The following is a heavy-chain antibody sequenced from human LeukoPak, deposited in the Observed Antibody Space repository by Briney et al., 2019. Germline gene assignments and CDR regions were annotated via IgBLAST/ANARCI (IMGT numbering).Heavy chain of an antibody. CDR3: VRDGGVSGYDLLDY. V-gene: IGHV3-7*01. D-gene: IGHD5-12*01. CDR1: GFPFSNYW. J-gene: IGHJ4*02. Sequence: PGGSLSLSCAAFGFPFSNYWMTWVRQAPGKGLEWVAHINQDGSKEYYMDSVKARFTISRDNAKNSLSLQMNSLRAEDTAVYYCVRDGGVSGYDLLDYWGQGTLVTVSS. CDR2: INQDGSKE.